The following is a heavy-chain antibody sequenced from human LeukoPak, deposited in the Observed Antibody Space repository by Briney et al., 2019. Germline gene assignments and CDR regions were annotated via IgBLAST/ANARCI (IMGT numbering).Heavy chain of an antibody. CDR3: ARGHIVVVTAKSYNWFDP. V-gene: IGHV1-69*05. CDR2: IIPIFGTA. D-gene: IGHD2-21*02. Sequence: ASVTVSCKASGGTFSSYAISWVRQAPGQGLEWRGGIIPIFGTANYAQKFQGRVTITMDESTSTAYMELSSLRSEDTAVYYCARGHIVVVTAKSYNWFDPWGQGTLVTVSS. J-gene: IGHJ5*02. CDR1: GGTFSSYA.